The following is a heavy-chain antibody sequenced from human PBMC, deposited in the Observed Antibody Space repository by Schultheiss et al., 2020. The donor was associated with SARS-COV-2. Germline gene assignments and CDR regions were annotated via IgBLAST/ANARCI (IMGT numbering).Heavy chain of an antibody. D-gene: IGHD3-3*01. CDR3: ARDLTSTYYDFWSGYYGGYFDY. Sequence: GESLKISCAASGFTFSSYAMTWVRQAPGKGLEWVSYISSSSSTIYYADSVKGRFTISRDNAKNSLYLQMNSLRAEDTAVYYCARDLTSTYYDFWSGYYGGYFDYWGQGTLVTVSS. V-gene: IGHV3-48*04. J-gene: IGHJ4*02. CDR1: GFTFSSYA. CDR2: ISSSSSTI.